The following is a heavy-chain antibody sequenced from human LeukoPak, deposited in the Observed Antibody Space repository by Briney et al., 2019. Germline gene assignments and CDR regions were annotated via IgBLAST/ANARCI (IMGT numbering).Heavy chain of an antibody. CDR1: GGSISSYY. V-gene: IGHV4-4*07. CDR2: IYTSGTT. CDR3: ARNVGYNWFDP. J-gene: IGHJ5*02. D-gene: IGHD1-26*01. Sequence: SETLSLTCTVSGGSISSYYWSWIRQPAGKGLEWIGRIYTSGTTHYNPSLNSRVTISVDTSKNQFSLKLTSVTAADTALYYCARNVGYNWFDPWGQGTLVTVSS.